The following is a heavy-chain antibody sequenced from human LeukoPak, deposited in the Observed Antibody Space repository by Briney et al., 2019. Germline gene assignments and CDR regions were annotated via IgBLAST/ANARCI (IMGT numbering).Heavy chain of an antibody. D-gene: IGHD3-22*01. V-gene: IGHV4-34*01. CDR1: GGPFSGYY. CDR3: ATATYYYASSGYRGGSYFAY. CDR2: INHSVST. J-gene: IGHJ4*02. Sequence: KRSETLSLTCAYGGPFSGYYWSWIRQPPGKGLEWIGEINHSVSTNYNPSRKRRVTISVDTSKNQFSLTLSSVTAAHTAVYYCATATYYYASSGYRGGSYFAYWGQGNLVTVSS.